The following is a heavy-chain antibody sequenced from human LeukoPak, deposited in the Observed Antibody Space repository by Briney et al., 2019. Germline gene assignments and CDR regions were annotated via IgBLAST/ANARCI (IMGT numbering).Heavy chain of an antibody. Sequence: PSETLSLTCTVSGVSISGSNSYWGWIRQPPGKGLEWIGSIYYTGNTYYNASLKSRVAISIDTSKNQISLRLTSVTATDTAIYYCARQTGSGLFTLPGGQGTLVTVSS. J-gene: IGHJ4*02. CDR2: IYYTGNT. CDR1: GVSISGSNSY. V-gene: IGHV4-39*01. CDR3: ARQTGSGLFTLP. D-gene: IGHD3/OR15-3a*01.